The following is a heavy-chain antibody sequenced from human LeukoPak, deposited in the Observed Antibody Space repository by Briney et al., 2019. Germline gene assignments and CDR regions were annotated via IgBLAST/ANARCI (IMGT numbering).Heavy chain of an antibody. CDR1: GYKFTIYG. CDR2: INAYNDNT. Sequence: ASVTLSFTASGYKFTIYGINWVRHAHGHGLEWMGWINAYNDNTNYAQKFQGRVTMTTDTSTSTAYMELRSLISDDTAVYYCAREGDSFDYWGQGTLVTVSS. J-gene: IGHJ4*02. CDR3: AREGDSFDY. V-gene: IGHV1-18*01.